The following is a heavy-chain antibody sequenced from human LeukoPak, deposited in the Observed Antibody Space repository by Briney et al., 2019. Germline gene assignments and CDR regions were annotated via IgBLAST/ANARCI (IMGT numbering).Heavy chain of an antibody. CDR2: IFYSGVT. J-gene: IGHJ2*01. CDR3: AGQVPGYFDL. CDR1: RGYVSSEDYY. Sequence: SETLSLSCSVSRGYVSSEDYYWDWIRQPPGESPQWIGCIFYSGVTYYNPALQSRVTISVDTSKNQFSLNLTSVTAAYTAVYYCAGQVPGYFDLWGRGTVVSVSS. V-gene: IGHV4-39*07.